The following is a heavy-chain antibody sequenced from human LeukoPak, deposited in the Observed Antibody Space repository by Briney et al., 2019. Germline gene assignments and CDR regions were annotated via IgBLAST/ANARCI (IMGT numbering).Heavy chain of an antibody. CDR2: IKSKTDGGTT. J-gene: IGHJ4*02. CDR3: TRRLVVVPAAIRDY. V-gene: IGHV3-15*01. CDR1: GFTFSNAW. D-gene: IGHD2-2*02. Sequence: PEGSLGLSCAASGFTFSNAWMSWVRQAPGKGLEWVGRIKSKTDGGTTDYAAPVKGRFTISRDDSKNTLYLQMNSLKTEDTAVYYCTRRLVVVPAAIRDYWGQGTLVTVSS.